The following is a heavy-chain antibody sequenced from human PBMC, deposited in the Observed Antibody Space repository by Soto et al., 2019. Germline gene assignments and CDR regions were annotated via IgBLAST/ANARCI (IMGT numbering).Heavy chain of an antibody. CDR3: ARDPLHCSGGSCYGFDY. J-gene: IGHJ4*02. Sequence: QVQLVESGGGVVQPGRSLRLSCAASGFTFSSYAMHWVRQAPGKGLEWVAVISYDGSSKYYADSVKGRFTISRDNSKNTLYLQMNSLRAEDTAVYYCARDPLHCSGGSCYGFDYWGQGTLVTVSS. CDR1: GFTFSSYA. V-gene: IGHV3-30-3*01. CDR2: ISYDGSSK. D-gene: IGHD2-15*01.